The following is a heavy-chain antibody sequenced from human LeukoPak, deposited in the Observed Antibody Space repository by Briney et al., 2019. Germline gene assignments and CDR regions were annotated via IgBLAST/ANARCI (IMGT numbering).Heavy chain of an antibody. D-gene: IGHD5-24*01. Sequence: GESLKISRKGSGYSFTSYWIGWVRQMPGKGLEWMGIIYPSDSDTRYSPSLQGQVTISADKSISTAYLQWRSLKASDTAMYYCARQRDGYSDYWGQGTLVTVSS. V-gene: IGHV5-51*01. CDR2: IYPSDSDT. CDR1: GYSFTSYW. CDR3: ARQRDGYSDY. J-gene: IGHJ4*02.